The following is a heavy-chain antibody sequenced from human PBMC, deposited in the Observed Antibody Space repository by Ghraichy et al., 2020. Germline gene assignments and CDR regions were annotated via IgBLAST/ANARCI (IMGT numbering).Heavy chain of an antibody. V-gene: IGHV4-39*01. CDR2: IYYSGST. J-gene: IGHJ5*02. CDR3: ARHYGSGSYYIIAARIDP. Sequence: SETLSLTCTVSGGSISSSSYYWGWIRQPPGKGLEWIGSIYYSGSTYYNPSLKSRVTISVDTSKNQFSLKLSSVTAADTAVYYCARHYGSGSYYIIAARIDPWGQGTLVTVSS. CDR1: GGSISSSSYY. D-gene: IGHD3-10*01.